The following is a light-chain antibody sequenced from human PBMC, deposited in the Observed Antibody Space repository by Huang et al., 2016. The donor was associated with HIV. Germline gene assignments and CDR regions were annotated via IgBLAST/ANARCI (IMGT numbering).Light chain of an antibody. V-gene: IGKV2-28*01. J-gene: IGKJ2*01. CDR3: MQALQTPYT. CDR1: QSLLESKGNKY. Sequence: DIVMTQSPLSLPVTPGEPASISCRSIQSLLESKGNKYVDWYLQKPGQSPKLLIYMAVYRASGVPDRFSVGGSGTNFTLKISKVEAEDVGIYYCMQALQTPYTFGQGTRLEIK. CDR2: MAV.